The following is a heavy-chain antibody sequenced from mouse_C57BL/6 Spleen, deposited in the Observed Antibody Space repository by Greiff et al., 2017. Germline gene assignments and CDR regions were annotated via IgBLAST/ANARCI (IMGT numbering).Heavy chain of an antibody. CDR2: INPYNGGT. Sequence: VQLKESGPVLVKPGASVKMSCKASGYTFTDYYMNWVKQSHGKSLEWIGVINPYNGGTSYNQKFKGKATLTVDESSSPAYMELNSLTSEDSAVYYCAGSDYYDSGHPYFDVWGTGTTVTVSS. J-gene: IGHJ1*03. D-gene: IGHD1-1*01. V-gene: IGHV1-19*01. CDR1: GYTFTDYY. CDR3: AGSDYYDSGHPYFDV.